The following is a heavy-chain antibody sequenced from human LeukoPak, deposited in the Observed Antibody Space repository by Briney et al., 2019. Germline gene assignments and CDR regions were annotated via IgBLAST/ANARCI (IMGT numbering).Heavy chain of an antibody. Sequence: QAGGSLRLSCAASGFTVSSNYMSWVRQAPGKGLEWVSVIYSGGSTYYADSVKGRFTISRDNSKNTLYLQMNSLRAEDTAVYYCARGHPMITFGGVIVVWGQGTLVTVSS. J-gene: IGHJ4*02. V-gene: IGHV3-53*01. CDR2: IYSGGST. CDR1: GFTVSSNY. CDR3: ARGHPMITFGGVIVV. D-gene: IGHD3-16*02.